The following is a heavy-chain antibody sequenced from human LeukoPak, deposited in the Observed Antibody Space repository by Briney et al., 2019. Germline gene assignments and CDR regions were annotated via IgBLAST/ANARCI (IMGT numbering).Heavy chain of an antibody. D-gene: IGHD6-6*01. CDR2: IRYDGSNK. CDR3: AKDSLVLYSSSSTLPPGGFDY. J-gene: IGHJ4*02. Sequence: QPGGSLRLSCAASGFTFSSYGMHWVRQAPGKGLEWVAFIRYDGSNKYYADSVKGRFTISRDNSKNTLYLQMNSLRAEDTAVYYCAKDSLVLYSSSSTLPPGGFDYWGQGTLVTVSS. CDR1: GFTFSSYG. V-gene: IGHV3-30*02.